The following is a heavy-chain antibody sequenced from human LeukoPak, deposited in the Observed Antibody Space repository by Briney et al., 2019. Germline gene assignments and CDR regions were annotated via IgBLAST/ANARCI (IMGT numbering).Heavy chain of an antibody. Sequence: ESLKISCQGSAYSFTRYCIGWVRQMPGKGLEWMGIMYPLNSDIRCKAAFEGQVTMSADMSIKTAYLQWSSRKASDTAIYYCVTTGGGNYHWHYGGQGTLATVSS. CDR1: AYSFTRYC. CDR2: MYPLNSDI. CDR3: VTTGGGNYHWHY. J-gene: IGHJ4*02. V-gene: IGHV5-51*01. D-gene: IGHD1-7*01.